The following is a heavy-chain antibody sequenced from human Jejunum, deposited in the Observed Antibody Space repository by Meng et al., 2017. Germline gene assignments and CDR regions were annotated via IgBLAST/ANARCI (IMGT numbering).Heavy chain of an antibody. J-gene: IGHJ4*02. CDR2: IYSSAKS. V-gene: IGHV4-59*01. Sequence: SETLSLTCAVSGGPISGFHWTWIRQVPGKGLEWIGYIYSSAKSDYNPSLRSRVTMSVDTSKSQFSLRLNSVTSADTAMYFCARDGSARFDSWGQGILVTVSS. CDR3: ARDGSARFDS. CDR1: GGPISGFH.